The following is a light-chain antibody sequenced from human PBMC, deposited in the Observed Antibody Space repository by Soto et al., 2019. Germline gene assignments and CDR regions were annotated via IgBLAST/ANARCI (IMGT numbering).Light chain of an antibody. CDR3: MQALQTPIT. J-gene: IGKJ5*01. CDR2: LGS. Sequence: DIVMTQSPLSLPVTPGEPASISCRSSQSLLHTNGYNYLDWYLQKPGQSPQLLIYLGSNRASGVPDRFSGSGSCTDVTLKISRVEAEDVGVYYCMQALQTPITFGQGTRLEIK. CDR1: QSLLHTNGYNY. V-gene: IGKV2-28*01.